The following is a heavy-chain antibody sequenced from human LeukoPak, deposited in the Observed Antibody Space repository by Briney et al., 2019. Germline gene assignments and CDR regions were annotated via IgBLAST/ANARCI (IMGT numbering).Heavy chain of an antibody. CDR2: INPNSGGT. Sequence: ASVKVSCKASGYTFTGYYIHWVRQAPGQGLEWMGWINPNSGGTNYAQKFQGRVTMTRDTSISTAYMELSRLRSDDTAVYYCARDYYDSSGYYLDWGQGTLVTVSS. V-gene: IGHV1-2*02. D-gene: IGHD3-22*01. CDR3: ARDYYDSSGYYLD. CDR1: GYTFTGYY. J-gene: IGHJ4*02.